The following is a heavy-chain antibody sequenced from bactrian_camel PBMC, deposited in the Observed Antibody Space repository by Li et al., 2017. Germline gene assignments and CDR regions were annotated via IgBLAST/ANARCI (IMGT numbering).Heavy chain of an antibody. J-gene: IGHJ6*01. D-gene: IGHD1*01. V-gene: IGHV3S53*01. CDR1: GLTDSTDSD. CDR3: AADRLSLVPRMRSDADPRDTGY. CDR2: INRDGTT. Sequence: HVQLVESGGGSVQAGGSLRLSCAVSGLTDSTDSDICMGWFRQSLGKEREGVAAINRDGTTKFRDSVVGRFTASQDNAKNTLTLQMKSLIPEDTGMYICAADRLSLVPRMRSDADPRDTGYWGQGTQV.